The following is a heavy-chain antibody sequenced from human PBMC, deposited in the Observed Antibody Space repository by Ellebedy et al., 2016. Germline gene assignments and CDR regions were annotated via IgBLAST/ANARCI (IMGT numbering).Heavy chain of an antibody. D-gene: IGHD3/OR15-3a*01. J-gene: IGHJ4*02. Sequence: ASVKVSCXASGYTFTGYYMHWVRQAPGQGLEWMGWINPNSGGTNYAQKFQGRVTMTRDTSISTAYMELSRLRSDDTAVYYCARGSEEIWTYFDYWGQGTLVTVSS. CDR3: ARGSEEIWTYFDY. CDR2: INPNSGGT. CDR1: GYTFTGYY. V-gene: IGHV1-2*02.